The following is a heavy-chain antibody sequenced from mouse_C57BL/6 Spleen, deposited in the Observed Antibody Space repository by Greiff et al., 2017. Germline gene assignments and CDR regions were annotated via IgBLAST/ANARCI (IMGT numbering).Heavy chain of an antibody. CDR3: ARGILPDAY. V-gene: IGHV1-59*01. Sequence: VQLQQPGAELVRPGTSVKLSCKASGYTFTSYWMHWVKQRPGQGLEWIGVIDPSDSYTNYNQKFKGKATLTVDTSSSTAYMQLSSLTSEDSAVYYCARGILPDAYWGQGTLVTVSA. D-gene: IGHD6-1*01. J-gene: IGHJ3*01. CDR1: GYTFTSYW. CDR2: IDPSDSYT.